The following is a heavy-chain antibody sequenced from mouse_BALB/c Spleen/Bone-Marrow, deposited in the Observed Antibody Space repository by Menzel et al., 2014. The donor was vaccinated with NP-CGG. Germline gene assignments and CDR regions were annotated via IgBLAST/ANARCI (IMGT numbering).Heavy chain of an antibody. Sequence: EVQLQQSGPELVKPGASVKTSCKASGYTFTRYVMYWVKQKPGQGLEWIGYINPYNDGTKYNEKFKGKATLTSDKSSSTAYMELSSLTSEDSAVYYCARSLLRADYWGQGTSVTVSS. J-gene: IGHJ4*01. V-gene: IGHV1-14*01. CDR1: GYTFTRYV. CDR3: ARSLLRADY. D-gene: IGHD1-1*01. CDR2: INPYNDGT.